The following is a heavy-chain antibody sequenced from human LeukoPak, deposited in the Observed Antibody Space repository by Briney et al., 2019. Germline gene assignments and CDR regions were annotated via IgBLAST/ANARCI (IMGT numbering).Heavy chain of an antibody. CDR3: TALGIAATDTDY. V-gene: IGHV3-73*01. D-gene: IGHD6-13*01. J-gene: IGHJ4*02. Sequence: RGSLRLSCAASGFTFSGTAIHWVRQASGKGLEWVGRIRSKANSFATAYAASVEGRFTISRDDSKNTAYLQMSSLKTEDTAVYYCTALGIAATDTDYWGQGTLVTVSS. CDR2: IRSKANSFAT. CDR1: GFTFSGTA.